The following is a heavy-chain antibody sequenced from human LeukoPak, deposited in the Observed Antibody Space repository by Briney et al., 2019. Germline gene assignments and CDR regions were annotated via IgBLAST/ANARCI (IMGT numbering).Heavy chain of an antibody. CDR3: ARGPSVDY. Sequence: SETLSLTCAVYGGSFSGYYWSWIRQPPGKGLEWIGEINHSGSTNYNPSLKSRVTISVDTFKNQFSLKLSSVTAADTAVYYCARGPSVDYWGQGTLVTVSS. J-gene: IGHJ4*02. V-gene: IGHV4-34*01. CDR1: GGSFSGYY. CDR2: INHSGST.